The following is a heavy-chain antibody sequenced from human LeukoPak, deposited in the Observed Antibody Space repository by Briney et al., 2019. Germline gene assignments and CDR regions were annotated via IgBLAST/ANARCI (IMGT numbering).Heavy chain of an antibody. D-gene: IGHD6-6*01. CDR2: ISGSSSYI. CDR1: GFTFSSYS. V-gene: IGHV3-21*01. J-gene: IGHJ4*02. Sequence: KTGGSLRLSCAASGFTFSSYSMNWVRQAPGKGLEWVSSISGSSSYIYYADSVKGRFTISRDNAKNSLYLQMNSLRAEDTAVYYCARDSSSVRPFDYWGQGTLVTVSS. CDR3: ARDSSSVRPFDY.